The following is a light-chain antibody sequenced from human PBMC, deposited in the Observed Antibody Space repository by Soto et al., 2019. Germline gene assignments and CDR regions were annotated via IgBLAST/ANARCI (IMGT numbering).Light chain of an antibody. CDR2: DVT. J-gene: IGLJ1*01. CDR1: SSDVGSYNY. CDR3: CSSSGRYSYV. Sequence: SVLTQPRSVSGSPGQSVTLSCTGTSSDVGSYNYVSWYQHHPGKAPKLMIYDVTKRPSGVPDRVSGSKSGNTASLTFSGLHSEYEADYYCCSSSGRYSYVFGTGTKVTAL. V-gene: IGLV2-11*01.